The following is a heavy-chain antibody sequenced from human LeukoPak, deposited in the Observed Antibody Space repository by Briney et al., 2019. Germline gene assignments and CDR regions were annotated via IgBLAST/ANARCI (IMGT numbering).Heavy chain of an antibody. J-gene: IGHJ4*02. D-gene: IGHD1-1*01. Sequence: GGSLRLSCAASGFTFSSYSMNWVRQAPGKGLEWVSSISSSSSYIYYADSVKGRFTISRDNAENSLYLQMNSLRAEDTAVYYCARERKSGCLERTYNFDSWGQGTLVPVSS. V-gene: IGHV3-21*01. CDR3: ARERKSGCLERTYNFDS. CDR1: GFTFSSYS. CDR2: ISSSSSYI.